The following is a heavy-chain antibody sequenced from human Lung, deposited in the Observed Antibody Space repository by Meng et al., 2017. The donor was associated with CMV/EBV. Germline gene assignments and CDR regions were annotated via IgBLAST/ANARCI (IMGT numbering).Heavy chain of an antibody. CDR1: GYRFTAYY. CDR2: INPNTGGT. D-gene: IGHD1-1*01. V-gene: IGHV1-2*02. CDR3: ARGTGGGGDALDI. J-gene: IGHJ3*02. Sequence: KISCKASGYRFTAYYLHWVRQAPGQGLEWMGWINPNTGGTNYPQKFQGRVTMTRDTSISTAYMELSRLTSDDRAVYYCARGTGGGGDALDIWGQETLVTVSS.